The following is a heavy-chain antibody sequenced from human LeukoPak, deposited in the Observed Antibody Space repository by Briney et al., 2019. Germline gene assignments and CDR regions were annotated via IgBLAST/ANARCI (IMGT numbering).Heavy chain of an antibody. CDR1: GFTFSSYD. Sequence: PGRSLRLSCAASGFTFSSYDMHWVRQAPGKGLEWVAFIRYDGTNKYYADSVKGRFTISRDNSKNTLYLQMNSLRAEDTAVYYCARPPNYDILTGYYYYWGQGTLVTVSS. CDR2: IRYDGTNK. V-gene: IGHV3-33*01. D-gene: IGHD3-9*01. CDR3: ARPPNYDILTGYYYY. J-gene: IGHJ4*02.